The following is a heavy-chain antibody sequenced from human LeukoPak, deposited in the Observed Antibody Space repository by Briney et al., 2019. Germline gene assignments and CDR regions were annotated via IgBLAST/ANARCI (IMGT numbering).Heavy chain of an antibody. CDR1: GYTLTELS. J-gene: IGHJ4*02. D-gene: IGHD3-16*02. CDR2: FDPEDGET. Sequence: ASVKVSCKVSGYTLTELSMHWVRQAPGKGLEWMGGFDPEDGETIYAQKFQGRVTMTEDTSTDTAYVELSSLRSEDTAVYYCATSYYDYVWGSYRPFDYWGQGTLVTVSS. CDR3: ATSYYDYVWGSYRPFDY. V-gene: IGHV1-24*01.